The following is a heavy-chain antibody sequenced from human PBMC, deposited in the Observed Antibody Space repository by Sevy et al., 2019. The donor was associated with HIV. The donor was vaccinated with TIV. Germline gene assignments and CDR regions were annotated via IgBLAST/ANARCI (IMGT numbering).Heavy chain of an antibody. CDR1: GFTFSNYN. CDR3: ARDRRTLNYYANSGYNYYFDY. V-gene: IGHV3-21*01. D-gene: IGHD3-22*01. J-gene: IGHJ4*02. CDR2: ITSSSDYI. Sequence: GGSLRLSCAASGFTFSNYNMNWVRQAPGKGLEWVSSITSSSDYIYDADSVKGRFTISRDNAKNSLYLQMNSLRAEDTAVYYCARDRRTLNYYANSGYNYYFDYWGQGTLVTVSS.